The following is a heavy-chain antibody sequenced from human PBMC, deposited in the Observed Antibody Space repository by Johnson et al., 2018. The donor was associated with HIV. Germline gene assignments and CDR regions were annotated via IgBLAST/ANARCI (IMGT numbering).Heavy chain of an antibody. CDR2: IAFDGGAI. Sequence: QVQLVESGGGVVQPGRSLRLSCSASGLSFNDYAMHWVRQAPGKGLEWVAVIAFDGGAIYYTDSVKGRFTISRDNSKNTVYLQMNSLRAEDTAVYYCARDGSGTPKAFDIWGQGTVVTVSS. V-gene: IGHV3-30*14. CDR1: GLSFNDYA. J-gene: IGHJ3*02. CDR3: ARDGSGTPKAFDI. D-gene: IGHD3-10*01.